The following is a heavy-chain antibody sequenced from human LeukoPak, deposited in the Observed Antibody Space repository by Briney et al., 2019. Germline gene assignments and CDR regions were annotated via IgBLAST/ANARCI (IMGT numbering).Heavy chain of an antibody. D-gene: IGHD3-22*01. CDR3: ARHYYDSSGYSNWFDP. J-gene: IGHJ5*02. V-gene: IGHV3-21*01. CDR2: ISSSSSYI. CDR1: GFTFSSYS. Sequence: GGSLRLSCAASGFTFSSYSMNWVRQAPGKGLEWVSSISSSSSYIYYADSVKGRFTISRDNAKNSLYLQMNSLRAEDTAVYYCARHYYDSSGYSNWFDPWGQGTLVTVSS.